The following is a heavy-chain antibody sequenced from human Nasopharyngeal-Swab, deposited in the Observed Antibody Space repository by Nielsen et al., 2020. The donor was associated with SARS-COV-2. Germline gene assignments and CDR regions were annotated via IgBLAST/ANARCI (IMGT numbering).Heavy chain of an antibody. CDR1: GFTFSHYA. CDR3: AKDGGSSGYYYVFYYFDY. Sequence: GGSLRLSCAVSGFTFSHYAMSWVRQAPGKGLEWVSTMSGSSNTYYADSVKGRFTISRDSSKNTLYLQMNSLRAEDTGVYYCAKDGGSSGYYYVFYYFDYWGQGTLVTVSS. D-gene: IGHD3-22*01. CDR2: MSGSSNT. V-gene: IGHV3-23*01. J-gene: IGHJ4*02.